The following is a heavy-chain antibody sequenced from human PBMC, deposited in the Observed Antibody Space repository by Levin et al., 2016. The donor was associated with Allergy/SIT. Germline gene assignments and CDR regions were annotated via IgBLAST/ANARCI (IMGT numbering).Heavy chain of an antibody. CDR3: ARHTNRYTTGWYYFDY. CDR2: LYYGGRP. D-gene: IGHD6-19*01. J-gene: IGHJ4*02. Sequence: GSLRLSCTVSSGFNPTAPYYWAWIRRPPGKGLEWIGSLYYGGRPYSNPSLQSRVTISVDTSNNHLSLKLSSVTAADTAVYYCARHTNRYTTGWYYFDYWGQGALVTVSS. V-gene: IGHV4-39*01. CDR1: SGFNPTAPYY.